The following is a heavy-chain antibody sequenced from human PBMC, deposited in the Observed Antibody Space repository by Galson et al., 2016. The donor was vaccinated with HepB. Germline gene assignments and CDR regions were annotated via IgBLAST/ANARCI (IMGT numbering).Heavy chain of an antibody. CDR3: ARQRGYCTNGVCLMHYYGLDV. Sequence: PALVKPTQTLTLTCTFSGFSLNTSGMCVSWIRQPPGKALEWLARIDWDDDRYYNTSLKTRLTISKDTSKNQVVLTMTNMDPVDTARYYCARQRGYCTNGVCLMHYYGLDVWGQGTTVTVSS. D-gene: IGHD2-8*01. J-gene: IGHJ6*02. CDR2: IDWDDDR. CDR1: GFSLNTSGMC. V-gene: IGHV2-70*11.